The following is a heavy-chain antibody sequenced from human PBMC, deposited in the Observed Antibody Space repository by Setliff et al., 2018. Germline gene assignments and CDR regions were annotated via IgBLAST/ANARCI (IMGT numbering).Heavy chain of an antibody. V-gene: IGHV2-70*11. CDR3: ARMSYSNTFDY. CDR1: GFSLRTIGMF. Sequence: SGPTLVNPTQPLPLTCTFSGFSLRTIGMFVSWIRQPPGKALEWLERIDWDDDKYYSTSLKTRLTISKETSKNQVVLTMTNMDPVDTATYYCARMSYSNTFDYWGQGTLVTVSS. CDR2: IDWDDDK. J-gene: IGHJ4*02. D-gene: IGHD4-4*01.